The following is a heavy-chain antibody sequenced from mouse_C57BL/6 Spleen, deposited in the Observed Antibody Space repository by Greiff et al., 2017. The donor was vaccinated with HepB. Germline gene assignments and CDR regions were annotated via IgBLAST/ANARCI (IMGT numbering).Heavy chain of an antibody. D-gene: IGHD1-1*01. CDR2: IYPRSGNT. CDR1: GYTFTSYG. Sequence: QVHLQQSGAELARPGASVKLSCKASGYTFTSYGISWVKQRTGQGLEWIGEIYPRSGNTYYNEKFKGKATLTADKSSSTAYMELRSLTSEDSAVYFCARGNYYGSSYLAWFAYWGQGTLVTVSA. J-gene: IGHJ3*01. V-gene: IGHV1-81*01. CDR3: ARGNYYGSSYLAWFAY.